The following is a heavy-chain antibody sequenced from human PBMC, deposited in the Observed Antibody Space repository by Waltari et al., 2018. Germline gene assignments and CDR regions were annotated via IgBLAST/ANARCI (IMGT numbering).Heavy chain of an antibody. J-gene: IGHJ5*02. V-gene: IGHV1-69*04. CDR1: GGTFSRYA. D-gene: IGHD3-9*01. CDR2: IIPSLGIA. Sequence: QVQLVQSGAEVKKPGSSVKVSCKASGGTFSRYAISWVRQAPGQGLEWMGGIIPSLGIANYAQKVQGRVTITADESTSTAYMELSSLRSEDTAVYYCARGGLRYLDWLGFWFDPWGQGTLVTVSS. CDR3: ARGGLRYLDWLGFWFDP.